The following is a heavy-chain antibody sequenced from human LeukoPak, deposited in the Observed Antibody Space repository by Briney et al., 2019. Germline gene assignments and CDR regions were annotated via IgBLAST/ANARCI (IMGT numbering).Heavy chain of an antibody. Sequence: GRSLRLSCAASGFSLSTYGMHWVRQAPGKGLEWVAVIWYDGTNNYYADSVKGRFTISRDNSKNTLYLQMNSLRAEDTAVYYCARETEAYYYGSGSPDHWGQGTLVTVSS. CDR3: ARETEAYYYGSGSPDH. J-gene: IGHJ4*02. CDR1: GFSLSTYG. V-gene: IGHV3-33*01. CDR2: IWYDGTNN. D-gene: IGHD3-10*01.